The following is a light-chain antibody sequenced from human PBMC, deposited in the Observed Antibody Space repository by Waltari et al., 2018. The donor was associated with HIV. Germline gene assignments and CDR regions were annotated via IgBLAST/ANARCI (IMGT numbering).Light chain of an antibody. CDR2: DVS. V-gene: IGLV2-14*03. Sequence: LTQPASVSGSPGQSITISCTGTSSDVGGYNYVSWYQQHPGKAPKLMIYDVSNRPSGVSKRFAGSKSGNTASLTISGLQAEDEADYYCSSYTSSSTLGVVFGGGTKLTVL. CDR1: SSDVGGYNY. J-gene: IGLJ2*01. CDR3: SSYTSSSTLGVV.